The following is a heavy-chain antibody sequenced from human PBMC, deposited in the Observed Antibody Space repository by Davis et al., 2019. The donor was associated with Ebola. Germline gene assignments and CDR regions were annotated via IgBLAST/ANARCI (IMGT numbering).Heavy chain of an antibody. V-gene: IGHV3-23*01. D-gene: IGHD3-3*01. J-gene: IGHJ6*04. CDR3: ARSGLSFGVVKYHYGMDV. CDR2: VSGSGGFDTT. Sequence: PGGSLRLSCAASGFTFSSYYMNWVRQAPGKGLEWVAAVSGSGGFDTTYFADSVKGRFSISRDNSKNTMSLQMNSLTAEDTAVYYCARSGLSFGVVKYHYGMDVWGKGTTVTVSS. CDR1: GFTFSSYY.